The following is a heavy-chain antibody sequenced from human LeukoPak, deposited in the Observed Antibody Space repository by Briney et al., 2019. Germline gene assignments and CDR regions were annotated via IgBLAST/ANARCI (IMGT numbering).Heavy chain of an antibody. V-gene: IGHV3-21*01. J-gene: IGHJ6*02. D-gene: IGHD4-17*01. CDR1: GFTFSSYS. Sequence: PGGSLRLSCAASGFTFSSYSMNWVRQAPGKGLEWVSSISSSSSYIYYADSVKGRFTISRDNAKNSLYLQVNSLRAEDTAVYYCARDRTVTTGARLTWGYYYYYGMDVWGQGTTVTVSS. CDR2: ISSSSSYI. CDR3: ARDRTVTTGARLTWGYYYYYGMDV.